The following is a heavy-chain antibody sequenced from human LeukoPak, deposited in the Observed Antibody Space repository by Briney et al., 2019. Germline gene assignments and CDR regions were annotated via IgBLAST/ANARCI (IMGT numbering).Heavy chain of an antibody. V-gene: IGHV2-5*02. CDR3: AHRPGRGIPAAH. J-gene: IGHJ4*02. D-gene: IGHD2-21*01. CDR1: GFSLTTRGVG. CDR2: VYWDGDE. Sequence: ESGPTLVNPTQTLTLTCTFSGFSLTTRGVGVGWIRQPPGKALEWLALVYWDGDERYSPSLRSRLTLTKDTSKNQVVLTMTNMDPVDTATYYCAHRPGRGIPAAHWGQGTLVTVPS.